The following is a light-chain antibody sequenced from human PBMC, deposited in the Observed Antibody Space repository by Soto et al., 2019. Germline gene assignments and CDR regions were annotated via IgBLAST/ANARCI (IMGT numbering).Light chain of an antibody. V-gene: IGKV3-20*01. CDR1: QRVSSNY. CDR3: QQSDRFPYT. Sequence: PGERATLSCRASQRVSSNYLAWYQQKPGQAPRLLIYGASSRATGIPDRFSGSGSGTDFTLTITGLEPEESAVYYCQQSDRFPYTFGQGTKLEIK. J-gene: IGKJ2*01. CDR2: GAS.